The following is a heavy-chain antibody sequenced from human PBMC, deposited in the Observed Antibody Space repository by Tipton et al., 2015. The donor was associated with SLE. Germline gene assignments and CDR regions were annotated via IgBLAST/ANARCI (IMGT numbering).Heavy chain of an antibody. J-gene: IGHJ6*03. CDR3: AKDVTSRISMVRGVTLYMDV. Sequence: GSLRLSCVASEFSFSSYYMHWVRQTPGKGLVWVSRVYPGGVTTDYADSVRGRFTISRDNAKNTLYLQMNSLRADDTAVYYCAKDVTSRISMVRGVTLYMDVWGKGTTVIVSS. CDR1: EFSFSSYY. D-gene: IGHD3-10*01. CDR2: VYPGGVTT. V-gene: IGHV3-74*01.